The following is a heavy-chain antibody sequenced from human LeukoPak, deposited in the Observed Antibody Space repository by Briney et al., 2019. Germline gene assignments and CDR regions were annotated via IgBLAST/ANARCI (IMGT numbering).Heavy chain of an antibody. CDR2: IYTSGST. V-gene: IGHV4-4*07. CDR1: GGSISSYY. J-gene: IGHJ3*02. Sequence: PSETLSPTCTVSGGSISSYYWSWIRQPAGKGLGWIGRIYTSGSTNYNPSLKSRVTTSVDTSKNQFSLKLSSVTAADTAVYYCAKSNGYGLIDIWGQGTMVTVSS. D-gene: IGHD3-10*01. CDR3: AKSNGYGLIDI.